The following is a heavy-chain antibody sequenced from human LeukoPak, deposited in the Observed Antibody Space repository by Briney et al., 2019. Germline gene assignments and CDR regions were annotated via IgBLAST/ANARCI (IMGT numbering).Heavy chain of an antibody. D-gene: IGHD3-3*01. Sequence: PGRSLRLSCAASGFTFDDYAMHWVRQASGKGLEWVSGISWNSGSIGYADSVKGRFTISRDNAKNSLYLQMNSLRAEDMALYYCAKGAYYDFWSGYSHFDYWGQGTLVTVSS. V-gene: IGHV3-9*03. CDR3: AKGAYYDFWSGYSHFDY. J-gene: IGHJ4*02. CDR1: GFTFDDYA. CDR2: ISWNSGSI.